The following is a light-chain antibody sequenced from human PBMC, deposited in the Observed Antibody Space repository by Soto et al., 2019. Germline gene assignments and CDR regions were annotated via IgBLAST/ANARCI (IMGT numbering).Light chain of an antibody. CDR1: GSDVGYYNR. V-gene: IGLV2-18*02. CDR3: SSYTSSSTLV. CDR2: EVS. J-gene: IGLJ2*01. Sequence: QSALTQPPSVSGSPGHSVTISCTGTGSDVGYYNRVSWYQQPPGTAPKLMIHEVSYRPSGVPDRFSGSKSGNTASLTISGLQAEDEADYYCSSYTSSSTLVFGGGTQLTVL.